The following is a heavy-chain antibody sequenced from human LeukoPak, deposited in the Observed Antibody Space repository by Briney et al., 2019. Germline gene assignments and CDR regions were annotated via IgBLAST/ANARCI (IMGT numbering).Heavy chain of an antibody. D-gene: IGHD1-1*01. V-gene: IGHV1-58*01. CDR2: IIVGTGAT. Sequence: WASVKVSCKASGITSTNFAVQWVRQARGQRLEWIGWIIVGTGATKCAQDFQHRVTITRDMSTRTIYMELTSLRSEDTAVYYCAADLSDPRRGASYLDSWGQGTLVTVSS. CDR1: GITSTNFA. J-gene: IGHJ4*02. CDR3: AADLSDPRRGASYLDS.